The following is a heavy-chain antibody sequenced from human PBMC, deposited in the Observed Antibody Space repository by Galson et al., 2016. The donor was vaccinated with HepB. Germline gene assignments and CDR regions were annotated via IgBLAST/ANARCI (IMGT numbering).Heavy chain of an antibody. Sequence: QVQLQESGPGLVKASQTLSLTCTVSGGSIRSGSYFCNWIRQPAGTGLGWLGSMVTSGTGNYNPSLKSRVTISLDTSKNQFFLKMSSVTAADTAVYYCAVWFGDVNYWGQGILVTVSS. CDR3: AVWFGDVNY. J-gene: IGHJ4*02. CDR2: MVTSGTG. V-gene: IGHV4-61*02. D-gene: IGHD3-10*01. CDR1: GGSIRSGSYF.